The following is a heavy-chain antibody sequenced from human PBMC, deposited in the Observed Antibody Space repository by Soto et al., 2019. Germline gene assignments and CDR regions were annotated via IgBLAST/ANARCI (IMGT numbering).Heavy chain of an antibody. CDR2: ISYDGSNK. CDR1: GFTFSSYG. D-gene: IGHD3-9*01. CDR3: AKDLGSYFDWLFALDY. Sequence: GGSLRLSCAASGFTFSSYGMHWVRQAPGKGLEWVAVISYDGSNKYYADSVKGRFTISRDNSRNTLYLQMNSLRAEDTAVYYCAKDLGSYFDWLFALDYWGQGTLVTVSS. V-gene: IGHV3-30*18. J-gene: IGHJ4*02.